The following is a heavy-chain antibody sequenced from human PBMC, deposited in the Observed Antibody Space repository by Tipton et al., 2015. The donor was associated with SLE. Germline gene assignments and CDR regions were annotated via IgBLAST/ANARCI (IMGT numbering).Heavy chain of an antibody. CDR3: ARGGSWYFDL. V-gene: IGHV4-34*01. CDR1: GASFSGYY. Sequence: TLSLTCAVYGASFSGYYWNWIRQAPGKGLEWIGYIDHSGSTYYNPSLKSRVTISVDTSKNQFSLKLSSVTAADTAVYYCARGGSWYFDLWGRGTLVTVSS. CDR2: IDHSGST. J-gene: IGHJ2*01.